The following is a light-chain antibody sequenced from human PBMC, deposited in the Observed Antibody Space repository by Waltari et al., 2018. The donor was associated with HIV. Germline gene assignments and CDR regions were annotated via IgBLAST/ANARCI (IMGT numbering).Light chain of an antibody. V-gene: IGKV3-11*01. CDR2: DTY. CDR3: HVRYNWQYT. CDR1: QSRGGY. J-gene: IGKJ2*01. Sequence: IAVTQSPATLSLSLHQRVTLSCRAGQSRGGYLGWYHQRPGQPLRVLFFDTYDRVICVPSRFSASGSGTDFALTISDLDPGDIGVYYCHVRYNWQYTFGQGATLDMK.